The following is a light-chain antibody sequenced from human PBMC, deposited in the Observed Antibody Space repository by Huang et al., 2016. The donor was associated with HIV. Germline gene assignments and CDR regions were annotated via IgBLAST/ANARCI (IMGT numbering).Light chain of an antibody. CDR3: QQYGSSIFT. Sequence: EIVLTQSPGTLSLSPGERATLSCRASHTISSSYLAWYQQKPGQAPRLLIYSASNRATGIPDRCSGSGSGTDFTLTISRLEPEDFAVYYCQQYGSSIFTFGPGTKVDIK. CDR1: HTISSSY. J-gene: IGKJ3*01. CDR2: SAS. V-gene: IGKV3-20*01.